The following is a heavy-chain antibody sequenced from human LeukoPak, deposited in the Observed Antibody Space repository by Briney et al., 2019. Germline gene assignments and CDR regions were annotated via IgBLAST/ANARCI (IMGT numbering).Heavy chain of an antibody. CDR3: ARLAAGSDYFDY. V-gene: IGHV3-7*04. CDR1: GFPFSRYW. J-gene: IGHJ4*02. Sequence: GGSLRLSCAASGFPFSRYWMSWVRQAPGKGLEWVANIKPDGSEKHYVDSVKGRFTFSRDNAKNSLYLQMNGLRAEDMAVYYCARLAAGSDYFDYWGQGALVTVSS. CDR2: IKPDGSEK. D-gene: IGHD6-13*01.